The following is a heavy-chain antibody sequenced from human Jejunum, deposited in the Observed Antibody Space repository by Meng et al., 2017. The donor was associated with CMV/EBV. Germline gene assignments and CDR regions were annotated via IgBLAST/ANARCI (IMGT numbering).Heavy chain of an antibody. CDR3: AKRGYGDYYYYYGMDV. D-gene: IGHD4-17*01. CDR1: FSGYG. J-gene: IGHJ6*02. CDR2: ISSSGSPV. Sequence: FSGYGMNWVRQAPGKGLEWVSSISSSGSPVFYADSGRGRFTVSRDNAKNSLYLQMNSLRAEDTAVYYCAKRGYGDYYYYYGMDVWGQGTTVTVSS. V-gene: IGHV3-21*01.